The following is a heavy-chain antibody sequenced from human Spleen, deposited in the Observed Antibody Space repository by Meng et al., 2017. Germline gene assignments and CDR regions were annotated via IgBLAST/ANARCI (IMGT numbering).Heavy chain of an antibody. CDR2: ISSSST. J-gene: IGHJ4*02. V-gene: IGHV3-21*01. CDR3: ARGRVVVTSTPSDY. D-gene: IGHD2-15*01. Sequence: EVQLGVSGGGLVKPGGSLRLSCAASGFTFSSYSMSWVRQAPGKGLEWVSSISSSSTYADSVKGRFTISRDNTKNSLYLQMSSLRVEDTAVYYCARGRVVVTSTPSDYWGQGTLVTVSS. CDR1: GFTFSSYS.